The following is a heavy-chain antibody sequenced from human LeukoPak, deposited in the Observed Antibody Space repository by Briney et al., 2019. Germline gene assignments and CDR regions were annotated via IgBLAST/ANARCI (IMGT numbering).Heavy chain of an antibody. CDR1: GFTFSSYA. D-gene: IGHD3-3*01. J-gene: IGHJ6*03. CDR3: AKGSKEVLFTRDHYMDV. Sequence: GGSLRLSCAASGFTFSSYAMHWVRQAPGKGLEWVTFIRYDGSNKYYADSVKGQFTISRDNSKNTLYLQMNSLRAEDTAVYYCAKGSKEVLFTRDHYMDVWGKGTTVTISS. V-gene: IGHV3-30*02. CDR2: IRYDGSNK.